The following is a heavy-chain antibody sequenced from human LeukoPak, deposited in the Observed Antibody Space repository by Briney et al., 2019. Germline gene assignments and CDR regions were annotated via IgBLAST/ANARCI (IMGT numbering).Heavy chain of an antibody. J-gene: IGHJ4*02. CDR3: ARAAGEDYEYSDY. CDR1: GYTFTSYD. Sequence: ASVKVSCKASGYTFTSYDINWVRQATGQGLEWMGRIIPIFGTANYAQKFQGRVTITTDESTSTAYMELSSLRSEDTAVYYCARAAGEDYEYSDYWGQGTLVTVSS. CDR2: IIPIFGTA. V-gene: IGHV1-69*05. D-gene: IGHD4-17*01.